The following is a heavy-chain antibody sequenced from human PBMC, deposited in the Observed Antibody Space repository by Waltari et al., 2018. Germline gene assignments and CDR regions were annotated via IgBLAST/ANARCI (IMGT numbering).Heavy chain of an antibody. D-gene: IGHD1-1*01. CDR1: GYPFTQYY. CDR2: INPKSGDA. V-gene: IGHV1-2*06. Sequence: QVKLVQSGAEVKKPGASVRVSCKASGYPFTQYYIPWVSQAPGQGLEWMGRINPKSGDANYTQPFQGRVIMTRDTSINTAYLEVTGLTSDDTAIFYCATANILGIGTFDYWGQGTLVSVSS. J-gene: IGHJ4*02. CDR3: ATANILGIGTFDY.